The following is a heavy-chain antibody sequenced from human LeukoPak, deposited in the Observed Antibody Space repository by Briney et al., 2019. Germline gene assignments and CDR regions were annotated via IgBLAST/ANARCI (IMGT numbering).Heavy chain of an antibody. CDR1: GHSISSGDYY. Sequence: SETLSLTCTVSGHSISSGDYYWRWVRQPPGKGLEWIGYIYYSGSTYYNPSLKSRVTITVDTSKNQFSLKLSSVTAADTAVYYCARASYDSSGSYFDYWGQGTLVTVSS. V-gene: IGHV4-30-4*01. J-gene: IGHJ4*02. D-gene: IGHD3-22*01. CDR3: ARASYDSSGSYFDY. CDR2: IYYSGST.